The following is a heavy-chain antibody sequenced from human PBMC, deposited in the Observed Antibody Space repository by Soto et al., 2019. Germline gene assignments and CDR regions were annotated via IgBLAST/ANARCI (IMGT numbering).Heavy chain of an antibody. Sequence: AGGSLRLSCAASGFTFSSYAMHWVRQAPGKGLEWVAVISYDGSNKYYADSVKGRFTISRDNSKNTLYLQMNSLRAEDTAVYYCARDRRIQLWLVYYYGMDVWGQGTKVTVSS. CDR3: ARDRRIQLWLVYYYGMDV. CDR2: ISYDGSNK. CDR1: GFTFSSYA. D-gene: IGHD5-18*01. J-gene: IGHJ6*02. V-gene: IGHV3-30-3*01.